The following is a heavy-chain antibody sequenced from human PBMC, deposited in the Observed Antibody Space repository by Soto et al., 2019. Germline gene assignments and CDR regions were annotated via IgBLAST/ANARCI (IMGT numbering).Heavy chain of an antibody. D-gene: IGHD4-4*01. J-gene: IGHJ4*02. CDR1: GGSISNSDYY. Sequence: QLQLQESGPGLVKPSETLSLTCTVSGGSISNSDYYWGWIRQPPGKELAWIGTIYYSGTTYFNPSLKSRVTISVDTSKNQFSLKLSSVTAADTAVYYCARLVYINYVGYYFDYWGQGTLVTVSS. V-gene: IGHV4-39*01. CDR2: IYYSGTT. CDR3: ARLVYINYVGYYFDY.